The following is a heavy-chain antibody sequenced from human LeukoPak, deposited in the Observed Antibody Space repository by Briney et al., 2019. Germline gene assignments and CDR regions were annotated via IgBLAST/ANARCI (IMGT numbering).Heavy chain of an antibody. CDR3: ARDSSITIFGVAYSYMDV. CDR1: GFTFSSYA. CDR2: ISSNGVGT. J-gene: IGHJ6*03. V-gene: IGHV3-64*01. D-gene: IGHD3-3*01. Sequence: PGGSLRLSCAASGFTFSSYAMHWGRQAPGKGLEYVSAISSNGVGTYYANSVKGRFTISRDNSKNTLYLQMGSLRAEDMAVYYCARDSSITIFGVAYSYMDVWGKGTTVTVSS.